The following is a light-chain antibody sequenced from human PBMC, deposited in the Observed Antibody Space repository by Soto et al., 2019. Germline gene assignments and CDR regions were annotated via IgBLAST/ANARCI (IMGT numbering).Light chain of an antibody. CDR2: EVS. CDR1: SSDVGGYNY. J-gene: IGLJ1*01. CDR3: SSYTSSNTYV. Sequence: QSALTQPASVSGSPGQSITISCTGTSSDVGGYNYVSWYQQHPGKAPKFMIYEVSNRPSGVSNRFSGSKSGNTASLTISGLQAEDEADYYCSSYTSSNTYVFGTGTKGTVL. V-gene: IGLV2-14*01.